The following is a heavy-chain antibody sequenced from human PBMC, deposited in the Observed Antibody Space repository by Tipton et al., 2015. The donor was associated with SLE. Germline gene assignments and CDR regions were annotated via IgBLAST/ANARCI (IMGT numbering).Heavy chain of an antibody. CDR1: GGSISSDSYA. J-gene: IGHJ5*02. V-gene: IGHV4-61*02. CDR3: AKYTNYGSFDP. D-gene: IGHD4-11*01. Sequence: TLSLTCTVSGGSISSDSYAWNWIRQPAGKGREWIGRISSSGNTNYNPSLKGRVTISVDTSKNQFSLTLSSVTAADTAMYYCAKYTNYGSFDPWGQGTLVTVSS. CDR2: ISSSGNT.